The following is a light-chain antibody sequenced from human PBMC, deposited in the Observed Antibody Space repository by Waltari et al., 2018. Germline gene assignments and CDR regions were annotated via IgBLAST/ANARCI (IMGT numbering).Light chain of an antibody. CDR2: DAS. J-gene: IGKJ2*01. CDR1: QSVSSS. CDR3: QQRSNWPRT. Sequence: EIVLTQSPATLSLSPGERATLSCRASQSVSSSLAWYQQKPGQAPRLLIYDASNRATGIPARFSGSGSGTDFTLTISSLEPEDFAVYYCQQRSNWPRTFGQGIKLEIK. V-gene: IGKV3-11*01.